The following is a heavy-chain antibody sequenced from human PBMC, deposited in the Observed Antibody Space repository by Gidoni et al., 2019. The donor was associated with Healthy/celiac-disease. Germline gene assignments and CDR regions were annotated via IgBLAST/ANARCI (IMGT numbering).Heavy chain of an antibody. J-gene: IGHJ4*02. D-gene: IGHD4-4*01. CDR2: ISYDGSNK. CDR1: GFTFYNYA. Sequence: QVQLLASGGGVVQPGMSLCISCSASGFTFYNYAMHWVRQVPGKGLKWVAIISYDGSNKYYADYVKGRFTISRDKSKNTLWLQMNSLRAEDTAVYYCARDLDYTNYGGSLHWGQGTLVTVSS. V-gene: IGHV3-30*04. CDR3: ARDLDYTNYGGSLH.